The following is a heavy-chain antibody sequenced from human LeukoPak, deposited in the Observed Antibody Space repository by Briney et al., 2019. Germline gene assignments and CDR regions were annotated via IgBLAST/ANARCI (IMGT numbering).Heavy chain of an antibody. CDR1: GYDFSTYW. V-gene: IGHV5-51*01. Sequence: GESLKISCKGLGYDFSTYWIAWVRQMPGKGLEWMGIIYPGDSDTRYSPSFQGQVTISADKSISPAYLQWSSLEASDTAMYYWARRYYDSSGYRIDSWGQGTLVTVSS. CDR2: IYPGDSDT. D-gene: IGHD3-22*01. CDR3: ARRYYDSSGYRIDS. J-gene: IGHJ4*02.